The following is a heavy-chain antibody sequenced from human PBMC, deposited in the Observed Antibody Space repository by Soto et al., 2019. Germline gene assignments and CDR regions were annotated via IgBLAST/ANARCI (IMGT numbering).Heavy chain of an antibody. CDR2: IIPIFGTA. D-gene: IGHD2-15*01. CDR3: ARSQGGSRSLDTYYSYYYGRDV. J-gene: IGHJ6*01. CDR1: GGTFSSYA. Sequence: QVQLVQSGAEVKKPGSSVKVSCKAPGGTFSSYAISWVRQAPGQGLEWMGGIIPIFGTAKYAQKFQGRVTITADESTSTGYMELSSVRTEDTAVYYCARSQGGSRSLDTYYSYYYGRDVWGQGTTVTVSS. V-gene: IGHV1-69*01.